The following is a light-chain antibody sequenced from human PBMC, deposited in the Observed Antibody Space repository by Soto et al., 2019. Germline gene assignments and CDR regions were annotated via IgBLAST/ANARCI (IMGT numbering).Light chain of an antibody. CDR3: QQYGDLPWT. Sequence: EIVMTQSPATLSVSPGERATLSCRASQSVGSSLAWYQQKPGRAPRLLIYGASSRATGIPARFSGSGSGTDFTLTINRLEPEDFAVYYCQQYGDLPWTFGQGTKVDIK. J-gene: IGKJ1*01. CDR2: GAS. CDR1: QSVGSS. V-gene: IGKV3-20*01.